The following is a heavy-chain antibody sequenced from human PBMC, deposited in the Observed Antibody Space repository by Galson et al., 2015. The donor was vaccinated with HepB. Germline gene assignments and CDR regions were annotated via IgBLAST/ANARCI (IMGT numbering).Heavy chain of an antibody. V-gene: IGHV3-23*01. CDR1: GFTFSSYA. CDR3: AKDMDTAMPVEHYYYYYGMDV. J-gene: IGHJ6*02. Sequence: SLRLSCAASGFTFSSYAMSWVRQAPGKGLEWVSAISGSGGSTYYADSVKGRFTISRDNSKNTLYLQMNSLRAEDTAVYYCAKDMDTAMPVEHYYYYYGMDVWGQGTTLTVSS. CDR2: ISGSGGST. D-gene: IGHD5-18*01.